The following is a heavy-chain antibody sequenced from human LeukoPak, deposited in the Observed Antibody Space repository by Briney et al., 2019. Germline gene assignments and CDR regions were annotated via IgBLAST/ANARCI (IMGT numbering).Heavy chain of an antibody. CDR2: MNPNSGNT. J-gene: IGHJ3*02. CDR1: GYTFTSYD. Sequence: GASVKVSCKASGYTFTSYDINWVRQATGQGLEWMGWMNPNSGNTGYARKFQGRVTITRNTSISTAYMELSSLRSEDTAVYYCARVAVAGLDAFDIWGQGTMVTVSS. D-gene: IGHD6-19*01. CDR3: ARVAVAGLDAFDI. V-gene: IGHV1-8*03.